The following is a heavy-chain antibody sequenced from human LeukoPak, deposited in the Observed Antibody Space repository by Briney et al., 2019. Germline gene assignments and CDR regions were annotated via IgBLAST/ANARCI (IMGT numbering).Heavy chain of an antibody. Sequence: PSETLSLTCAVSGGSISSSNWWSWVRQPPGKGLEWIGEIYHSGTTNCNPSLKSRVTISVDKSNNQFSLRLSSVTAADTAVYYCARMVYDTSGYYPSFDYWGQGTLVTVSS. CDR1: GGSISSSNW. D-gene: IGHD3-22*01. J-gene: IGHJ4*02. CDR3: ARMVYDTSGYYPSFDY. V-gene: IGHV4-4*02. CDR2: IYHSGTT.